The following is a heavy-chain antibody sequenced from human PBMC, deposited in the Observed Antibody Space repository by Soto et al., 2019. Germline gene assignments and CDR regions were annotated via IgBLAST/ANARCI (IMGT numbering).Heavy chain of an antibody. CDR1: GGSISSSSYY. CDR2: IYYSGST. D-gene: IGHD3-16*01. CDR3: ARHLGVPHYYGMDV. J-gene: IGHJ6*02. Sequence: PSETLSLTCTVPGGSISSSSYYWGWIRQPPGKGLEWIGSIYYSGSTYYNPSLKSRVTISVDTSKNQFSLKLSSVTAADTAVYYCARHLGVPHYYGMDVWGQGTTVTVSS. V-gene: IGHV4-39*01.